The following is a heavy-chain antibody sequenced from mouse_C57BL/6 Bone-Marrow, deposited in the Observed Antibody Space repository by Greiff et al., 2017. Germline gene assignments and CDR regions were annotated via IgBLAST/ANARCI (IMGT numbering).Heavy chain of an antibody. J-gene: IGHJ1*03. CDR2: IDPSDSYT. V-gene: IGHV1-50*01. CDR3: AREDYCSTFDV. Sequence: QVQLQQPGAELVKPGASVKLSCKASGYTFTSYWMQWVKQRPGQGLEWIGEIDPSDSYTNYNQQFKGKATLTVDTSSSTAYIQLSSLTSEDSAVYYCAREDYCSTFDVWGTGTTVTVSS. CDR1: GYTFTSYW. D-gene: IGHD1-1*01.